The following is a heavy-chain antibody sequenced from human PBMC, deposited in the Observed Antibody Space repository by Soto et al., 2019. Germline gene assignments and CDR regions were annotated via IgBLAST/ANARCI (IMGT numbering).Heavy chain of an antibody. V-gene: IGHV3-30*18. D-gene: IGHD2-21*02. CDR3: AKDSRIVVVTAPYDY. CDR1: GFTFSSYG. CDR2: ISYDGSNK. J-gene: IGHJ4*02. Sequence: QVPLVESGGGVVQPGRSLRLSCAASGFTFSSYGMHWVHQAPGKGLEWVAVISYDGSNKYYADSVKGRFTISRDNSKNTLYLQMNSLRAEDTAVYYCAKDSRIVVVTAPYDYWGQGTLVTVSS.